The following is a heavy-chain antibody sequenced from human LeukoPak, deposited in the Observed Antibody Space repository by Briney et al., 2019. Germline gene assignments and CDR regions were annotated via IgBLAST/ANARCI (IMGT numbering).Heavy chain of an antibody. CDR2: ISYDGSNK. V-gene: IGHV3-30-3*01. CDR1: GFTFSSYA. D-gene: IGHD2-21*02. J-gene: IGHJ4*02. Sequence: QPGRSLRLSCAASGFTFSSYAMHWVRQAPGKGLEWVAVISYDGSNKYYADSVKGRFTISRDNSKNTLYLQMNSLRAEDTAVYYCAREGASVGTYYSDYWGQGSLVLVPS. CDR3: AREGASVGTYYSDY.